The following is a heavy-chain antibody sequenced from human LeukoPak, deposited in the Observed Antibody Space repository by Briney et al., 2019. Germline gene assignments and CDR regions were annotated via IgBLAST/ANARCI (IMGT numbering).Heavy chain of an antibody. J-gene: IGHJ4*02. D-gene: IGHD5-12*01. CDR2: ISSSGSTI. CDR1: GFTFSSYE. CDR3: ARGGTPGWLRGIGANFDY. Sequence: GGSLRLSCAASGFTFSSYEMNWVRQAPGKGLEWVSYISSSGSTIYYADSVKGRFTISRDNAKNSLYLQMNSLRAEDTAVYYCARGGTPGWLRGIGANFDYGGKGPLVTVPS. V-gene: IGHV3-48*03.